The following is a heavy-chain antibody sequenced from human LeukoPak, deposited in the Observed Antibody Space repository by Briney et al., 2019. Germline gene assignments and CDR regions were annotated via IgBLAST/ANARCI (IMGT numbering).Heavy chain of an antibody. CDR1: GFTFSSYA. CDR2: ISGSGGST. V-gene: IGHV3-23*01. CDR3: AKDEYDYVWGSYRYTDYFDY. Sequence: GGSLRLSCAASGFTFSSYAMSWVRQAPGKGLEWVSAISGSGGSTYYADSVKGRFTISRDNSKNTLYLQMNSLRAEDTAVYYWAKDEYDYVWGSYRYTDYFDYWGQGTLVTVSS. J-gene: IGHJ4*02. D-gene: IGHD3-16*02.